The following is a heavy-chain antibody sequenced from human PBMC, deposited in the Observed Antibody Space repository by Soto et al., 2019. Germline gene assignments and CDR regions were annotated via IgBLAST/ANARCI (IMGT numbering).Heavy chain of an antibody. CDR3: AKDRAGYCISTSCSWAGYYYYGMDV. CDR2: ISYDGSNK. D-gene: IGHD2-2*01. CDR1: GFTFSSYG. Sequence: GGSLRLSCAASGFTFSSYGMHWVRQAPGKGLEWVAVISYDGSNKYYADSVKGRFTISRDNSKNTLYLQMNSLRAEDTAVYYCAKDRAGYCISTSCSWAGYYYYGMDVWGQGTTVTVSS. V-gene: IGHV3-30*18. J-gene: IGHJ6*02.